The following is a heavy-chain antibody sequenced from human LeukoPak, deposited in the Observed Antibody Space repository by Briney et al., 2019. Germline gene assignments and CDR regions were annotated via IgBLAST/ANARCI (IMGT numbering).Heavy chain of an antibody. CDR1: GGTFSSYT. CDR2: IIPILGIA. V-gene: IGHV1-69*02. J-gene: IGHJ6*02. Sequence: GASVKVSFKSSGGTFSSYTITWLRQPPGQGLEWVGRIIPILGIANYEQKFQGRVTITEDTSKSTGYMELSSLRSEDTAVYYCARGKWSGPKHYGMDVWGQGTTVTVSS. CDR3: ARGKWSGPKHYGMDV. D-gene: IGHD3-3*01.